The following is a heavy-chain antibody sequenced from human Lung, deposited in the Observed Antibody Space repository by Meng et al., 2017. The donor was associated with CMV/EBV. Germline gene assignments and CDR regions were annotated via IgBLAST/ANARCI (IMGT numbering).Heavy chain of an antibody. CDR3: ARGIVIAVAGTGVDY. Sequence: ASVXVSXKASGYTFTSYGISWVRQAPGQGLEWMGWISAYNGNTNYAQKLQGRVTMTTDTSTSTAYMELRSLRSDDTAVYYCARGIVIAVAGTGVDYWGQGXLVTFSS. J-gene: IGHJ4*02. CDR2: ISAYNGNT. V-gene: IGHV1-18*01. CDR1: GYTFTSYG. D-gene: IGHD6-19*01.